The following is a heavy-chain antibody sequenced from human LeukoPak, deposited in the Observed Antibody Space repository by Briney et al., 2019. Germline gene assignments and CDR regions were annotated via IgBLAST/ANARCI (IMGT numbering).Heavy chain of an antibody. CDR2: IYNSGST. Sequence: SETLSLTCSVSGGSISSYYWSWIRQPPGKGPEWIGNIYNSGSTNYNPSLKSRVTISVDTSKNQSSLRLSSVTAADTAVYYCARSPDYSNYVDYYYYGMDVWGQGTTVAVSS. CDR1: GGSISSYY. D-gene: IGHD4-11*01. CDR3: ARSPDYSNYVDYYYYGMDV. V-gene: IGHV4-59*01. J-gene: IGHJ6*02.